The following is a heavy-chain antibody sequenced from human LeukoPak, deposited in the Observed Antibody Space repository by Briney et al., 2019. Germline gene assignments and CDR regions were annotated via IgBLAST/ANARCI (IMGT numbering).Heavy chain of an antibody. V-gene: IGHV4-39*01. D-gene: IGHD2/OR15-2a*01. CDR3: ATYLN. CDR2: ISHSGST. J-gene: IGHJ4*02. Sequence: SETLSLTCTVSGGPIRGTSYTWDWIRQPPGKGLEWIGGISHSGSTSYNPSLKNRVTMSVDTSKNQFSLRLTSVTAADTAVYHCATYLNWGQGTLVTVSA. CDR1: GGPIRGTSYT.